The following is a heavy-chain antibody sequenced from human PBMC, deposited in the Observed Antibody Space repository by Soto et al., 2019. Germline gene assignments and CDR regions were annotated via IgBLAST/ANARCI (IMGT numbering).Heavy chain of an antibody. CDR3: STGPDGNFDS. D-gene: IGHD1-1*01. CDR2: VFYTGST. CDR1: GGSIRSNYYY. J-gene: IGHJ4*02. V-gene: IGHV4-39*01. Sequence: SETLSLTCTVSGGSIRSNYYYWGWLRQPPGKELEWIGSVFYTGSTYYNPSLQSRLTMSVDTSKNQFSLKLNSVTAADTAVYYRSTGPDGNFDSWGQGTRVTVSS.